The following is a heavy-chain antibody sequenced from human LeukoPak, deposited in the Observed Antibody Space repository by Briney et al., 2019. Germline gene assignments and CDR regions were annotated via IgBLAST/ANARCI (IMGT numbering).Heavy chain of an antibody. CDR3: AKEGGGSIWYFDL. D-gene: IGHD6-25*01. CDR1: GYTSSTYG. Sequence: ASVKVSCKASGYTSSTYGISWVRQAPGQGLEWIGWISAYNGNTLYAQKFQDRVTMTTDTSTSTAYMELRSLRFDDTAMYYCAKEGGGSIWYFDLWGRGTLVTASS. J-gene: IGHJ2*01. CDR2: ISAYNGNT. V-gene: IGHV1-18*01.